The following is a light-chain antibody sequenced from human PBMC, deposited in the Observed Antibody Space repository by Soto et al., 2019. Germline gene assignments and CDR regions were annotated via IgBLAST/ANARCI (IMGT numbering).Light chain of an antibody. CDR2: ASS. CDR1: QSVSSY. J-gene: IGKJ5*01. CDR3: QQRNIWPPVT. Sequence: EIVLTQSPGTLSLSAWERATLSCKAGQSVSSYYLAWYQQKPGQAPRLIIYASSNPATGIPDRFSGSASGTDFTLTISSLEPEDSAIYDGQQRNIWPPVTFGQGTRLEI. V-gene: IGKV3D-20*02.